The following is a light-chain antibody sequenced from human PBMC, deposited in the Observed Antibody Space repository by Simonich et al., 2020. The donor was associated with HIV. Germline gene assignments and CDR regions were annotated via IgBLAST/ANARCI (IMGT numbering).Light chain of an antibody. CDR3: QQSYTTPYT. V-gene: IGKV1-39*01. CDR1: QGISSY. Sequence: IQLTQSPSFLSASVGDRVTITCRASQGISSYLNWYQQKPGKAPKFLIYAASSLQSGVPSRFSGSGSGTDFTLTISSLQPEDFATYYCQQSYTTPYTFGQGTKLEIK. CDR2: AAS. J-gene: IGKJ2*01.